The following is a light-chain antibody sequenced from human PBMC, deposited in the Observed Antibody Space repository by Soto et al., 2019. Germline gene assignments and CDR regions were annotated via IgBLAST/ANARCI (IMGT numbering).Light chain of an antibody. CDR1: QSVSSN. J-gene: IGKJ5*01. V-gene: IGKV3-15*01. CDR3: QQYKDWPLIT. Sequence: ETVMTQSPATLSVSPGERATLSCWASQSVSSNLAWYHQKPGQAPRLLIFGASTRATGIPIRFSGSGSGTEFTLTISSLQSEDFAVYYCQQYKDWPLITFGQGTRLENK. CDR2: GAS.